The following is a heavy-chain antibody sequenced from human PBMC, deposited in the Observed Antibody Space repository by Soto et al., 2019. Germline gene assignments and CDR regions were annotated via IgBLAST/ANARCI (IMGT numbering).Heavy chain of an antibody. V-gene: IGHV3-23*01. Sequence: GGSLRLSCAASGFTFSSYAMSWVRQAPGKGLEWVSAISGSGGSTYYADSVKGRFTISRDNPKNTLYLQMNSLRAEDTAVYYRAKGNSGGWYNYWGQEPRVPFPS. CDR2: ISGSGGST. CDR1: GFTFSSYA. CDR3: AKGNSGGWYNY. D-gene: IGHD6-19*01. J-gene: IGHJ4*02.